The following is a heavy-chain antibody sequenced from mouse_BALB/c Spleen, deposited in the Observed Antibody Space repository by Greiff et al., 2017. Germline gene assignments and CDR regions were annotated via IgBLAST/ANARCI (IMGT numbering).Heavy chain of an antibody. Sequence: EVMLVESGGGLVQPGGSRKLSCAASGFTFSSFGMHWVRQAPEKGLECVAYISSGSSTIYYADTVKGRFTISRDNPKNTLFLQMTSLRSEDTAMYYCARPTLWYFDVWGAGTTVTVSS. V-gene: IGHV5-17*02. CDR3: ARPTLWYFDV. D-gene: IGHD2-10*01. J-gene: IGHJ1*01. CDR2: ISSGSSTI. CDR1: GFTFSSFG.